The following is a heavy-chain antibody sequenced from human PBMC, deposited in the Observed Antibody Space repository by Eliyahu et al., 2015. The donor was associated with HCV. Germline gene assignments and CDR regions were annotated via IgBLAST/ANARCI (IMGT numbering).Heavy chain of an antibody. Sequence: EVQLVESGGGLVQPGGSLRLSCAASGFTFSSYWMSWVRQAPGKGLEWVANIKQDGSEKYYVDSVKGRFTISRDNAKNSLYLQMNSLRAEDTAVYYCARDQRLGIVLDYFDYWGQGTLVTVSS. D-gene: IGHD7-27*01. J-gene: IGHJ4*02. CDR3: ARDQRLGIVLDYFDY. V-gene: IGHV3-7*01. CDR1: GFTFSSYW. CDR2: IKQDGSEK.